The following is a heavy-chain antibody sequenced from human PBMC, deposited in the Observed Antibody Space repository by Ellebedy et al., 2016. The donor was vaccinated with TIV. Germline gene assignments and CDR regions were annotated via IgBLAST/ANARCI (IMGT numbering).Heavy chain of an antibody. CDR1: GGTFSSYA. J-gene: IGHJ6*02. Sequence: SVKVSCXASGGTFSSYAISWVRQAPGQGLEWMGGIIPIFGTANYAQKFQGRVTITADKSTSTAYMELSSLRSEDTAVYYCARDYWVTKYYGMDVWGQGTTVTVSS. V-gene: IGHV1-69*06. CDR2: IIPIFGTA. CDR3: ARDYWVTKYYGMDV. D-gene: IGHD4-17*01.